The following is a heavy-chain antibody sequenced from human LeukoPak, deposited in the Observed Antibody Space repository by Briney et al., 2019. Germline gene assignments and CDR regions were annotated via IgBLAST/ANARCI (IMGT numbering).Heavy chain of an antibody. V-gene: IGHV4-59*13. D-gene: IGHD6-19*01. CDR1: GGSISSYH. CDR3: ARGRGQQWLEPFDP. Sequence: PSETLSLTCTVSGGSISSYHWSWIRQPPGKGLEWFGYISYIGNTNYNPSLKSRVTISIDTPKNQFSLKLTSVTAADTAVYYCARGRGQQWLEPFDPWGQGTLVTVSS. CDR2: ISYIGNT. J-gene: IGHJ5*02.